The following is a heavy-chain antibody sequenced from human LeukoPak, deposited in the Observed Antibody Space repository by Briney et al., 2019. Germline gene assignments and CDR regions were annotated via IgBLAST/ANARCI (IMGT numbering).Heavy chain of an antibody. Sequence: LSLTCTVSGGSISSYYWSWVRQAPGKGLEWVAVISYDGSNKYYADSVKGRFTISRDNSKNTLYLQMNSLRAEDTAVYYCAKEKGSSSGCDYWGQGTLVTVSS. D-gene: IGHD6-25*01. CDR3: AKEKGSSSGCDY. J-gene: IGHJ4*02. CDR2: ISYDGSNK. V-gene: IGHV3-30*18. CDR1: GGSISSYY.